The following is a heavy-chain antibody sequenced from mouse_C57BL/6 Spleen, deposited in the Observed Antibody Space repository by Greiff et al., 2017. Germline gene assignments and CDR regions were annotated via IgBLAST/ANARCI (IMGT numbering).Heavy chain of an antibody. Sequence: QVQLQQSGAELARPGASVKLSCKASGYTFTSYGISWVKQRTGQGLEWIGEIYPRSGNTYYNEKFKGKATLTADKSSSTAYMELRSLTSEDSAVYFCARPGGSSYYFDYWGQGTTLTVSS. CDR3: ARPGGSSYYFDY. D-gene: IGHD1-1*01. CDR1: GYTFTSYG. V-gene: IGHV1-81*01. CDR2: IYPRSGNT. J-gene: IGHJ2*01.